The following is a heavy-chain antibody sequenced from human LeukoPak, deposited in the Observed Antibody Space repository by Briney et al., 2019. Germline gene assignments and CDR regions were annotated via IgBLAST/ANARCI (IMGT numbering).Heavy chain of an antibody. D-gene: IGHD6-19*01. V-gene: IGHV3-23*01. CDR3: AREQSGTRGWYTVDY. CDR1: GFTFSTYA. Sequence: RGGSLRLSCAASGFTFSTYAITWVRQGPGKGLEWVSAIRPDGDRTYYANSVRGRFTISRDNSKDTVYLQINGLRVEDTAVYYCAREQSGTRGWYTVDYWGQGTLVTVSS. J-gene: IGHJ4*02. CDR2: IRPDGDRT.